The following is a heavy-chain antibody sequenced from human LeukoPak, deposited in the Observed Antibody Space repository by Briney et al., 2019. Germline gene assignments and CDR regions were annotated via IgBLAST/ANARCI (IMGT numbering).Heavy chain of an antibody. CDR1: GFTFSSYA. V-gene: IGHV3-23*01. J-gene: IGHJ5*02. D-gene: IGHD2-2*01. Sequence: GGFLRLSCAASGFTFSSYAMSWVRPAAGELLEWVSAISGSGGRTYYADAVKGRFTISRDNSKNTLYLQMNSLRAEDTAVYYCAKRGYCSSTSCYAGKGWFDPWGQGTLVTVSS. CDR2: ISGSGGRT. CDR3: AKRGYCSSTSCYAGKGWFDP.